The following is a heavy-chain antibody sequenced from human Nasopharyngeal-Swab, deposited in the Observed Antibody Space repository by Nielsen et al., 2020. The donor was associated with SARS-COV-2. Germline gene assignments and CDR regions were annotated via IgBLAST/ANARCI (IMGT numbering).Heavy chain of an antibody. J-gene: IGHJ4*02. V-gene: IGHV4-34*01. CDR3: ARVCFDY. CDR2: INHSGIA. Sequence: WIRQPPGKGLEWIGEINHSGIANYNPSLKSRVTILIDTSKNQFSLRLTSVTAADAAVYYCARVCFDYWGQGTLVTVSS.